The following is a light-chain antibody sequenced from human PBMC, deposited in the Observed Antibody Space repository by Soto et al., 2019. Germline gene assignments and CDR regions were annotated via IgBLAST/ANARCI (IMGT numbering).Light chain of an antibody. V-gene: IGLV3-1*01. CDR3: QAWDSVTAVV. CDR1: KLGDKY. CDR2: QDS. J-gene: IGLJ2*01. Sequence: SYELTQPPSVSVSPGQTASITCSGDKLGDKYACWYQQKPGQSPVLVIYQDSKRPSGIPERFSGSNSGNTATLTISGTQAMDEADYYCQAWDSVTAVVFGGGTMLTVL.